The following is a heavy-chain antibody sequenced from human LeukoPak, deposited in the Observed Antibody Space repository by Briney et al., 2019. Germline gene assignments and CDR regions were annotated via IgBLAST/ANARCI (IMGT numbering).Heavy chain of an antibody. Sequence: SETLSLTCTVSGGSISGYYWSWIRQPPGKGLEWIGYIYYTGSTNYNPSLKSRVIISVDTSKNQFPLKLNSVTAADTAVYYCARQDWNDRYYYYGLDVWGQGTTVTVSS. CDR2: IYYTGST. V-gene: IGHV4-59*08. CDR1: GGSISGYY. D-gene: IGHD1-1*01. CDR3: ARQDWNDRYYYYGLDV. J-gene: IGHJ6*02.